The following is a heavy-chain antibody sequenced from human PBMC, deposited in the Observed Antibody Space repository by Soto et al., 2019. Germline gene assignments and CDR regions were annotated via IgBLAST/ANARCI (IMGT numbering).Heavy chain of an antibody. J-gene: IGHJ4*02. D-gene: IGHD2-21*02. Sequence: GGSLRLSCAASGFTFSSYAMSWVRQAPGKGLEWVSAISGSGGSTYYADSVKGRFTISRDNSKNTLYLQMNSLRAEDTAVYYCAEHVVVVTAISFDYWGQGTLVTLSS. CDR1: GFTFSSYA. CDR2: ISGSGGST. CDR3: AEHVVVVTAISFDY. V-gene: IGHV3-23*01.